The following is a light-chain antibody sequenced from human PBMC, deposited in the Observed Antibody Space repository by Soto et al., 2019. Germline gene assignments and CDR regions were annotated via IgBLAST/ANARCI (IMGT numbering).Light chain of an antibody. CDR1: SNDIGGYNY. Sequence: QSVLTQPASVSGSPGQSITISCTGTSNDIGGYNYVSWYQHHPGKVPRLIIYDVTSRPSGISDRFSGSKSGNTASLTVSGLQAEDEAQYYCSSYTNTVALEVFGGGTKVTVL. V-gene: IGLV2-14*03. J-gene: IGLJ3*02. CDR2: DVT. CDR3: SSYTNTVALEV.